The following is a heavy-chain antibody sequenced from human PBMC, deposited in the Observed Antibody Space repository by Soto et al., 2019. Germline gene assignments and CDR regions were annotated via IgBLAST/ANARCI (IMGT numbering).Heavy chain of an antibody. CDR2: IKEDGSEK. D-gene: IGHD6-6*01. Sequence: GGSLRLSCAASGFRISSYWMIWVRQAPGKGLEWVAHIKEDGSEKLYADSVKGRFTISRDNAKNTLYLEMDSLRVEDTAVYFCSSSEHSAGQHWGQGTLVTVSS. CDR3: SSSEHSAGQH. V-gene: IGHV3-7*03. J-gene: IGHJ4*02. CDR1: GFRISSYW.